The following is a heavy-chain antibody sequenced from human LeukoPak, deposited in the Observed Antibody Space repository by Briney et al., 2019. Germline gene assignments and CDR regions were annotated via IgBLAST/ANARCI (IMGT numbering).Heavy chain of an antibody. V-gene: IGHV3-23*01. CDR1: GFTFSSYA. J-gene: IGHJ4*02. D-gene: IGHD5-18*01. CDR2: ISGSGGST. CDR3: ARRRGYSYGFNY. Sequence: GGSLRLSCAASGFTFSSYAMSWVRQAPGKGLEWVSAISGSGGSTYYADSVKGRFTISRDNSKNTLYLQMNSLRAEDTAVYYCARRRGYSYGFNYWGQGTLVTVSS.